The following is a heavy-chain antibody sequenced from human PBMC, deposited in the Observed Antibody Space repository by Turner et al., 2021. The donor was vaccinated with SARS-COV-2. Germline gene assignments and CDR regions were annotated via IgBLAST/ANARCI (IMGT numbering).Heavy chain of an antibody. CDR2: IDGSGERT. Sequence: EVPLLESGGGLVQPGGSLRLSCAASGITFSAYGFSWVRKAPGKGLEWVSTIDGSGERTYYTDSVKGRFTISRDKSNKTLYLKMNSLSAEDTAVYYCARDRGGYSDYWGQGTLVTVSS. D-gene: IGHD3-10*01. V-gene: IGHV3-23*01. CDR3: ARDRGGYSDY. CDR1: GITFSAYG. J-gene: IGHJ4*02.